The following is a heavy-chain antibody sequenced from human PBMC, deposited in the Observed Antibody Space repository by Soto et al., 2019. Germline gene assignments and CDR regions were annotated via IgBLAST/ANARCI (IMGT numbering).Heavy chain of an antibody. J-gene: IGHJ4*02. CDR2: IYTGGST. Sequence: QVQLQESGPGLVKPSETLSLTCTVSGGSISSYYWSWIRQPAGKGLGWIGRIYTGGSTNYNPSLTSRVTMSVDTSKNQCSMKMSSVTAADTAVYYCARGPGGFGELSLDYWGQGTLVTVSS. CDR1: GGSISSYY. D-gene: IGHD3-10*01. V-gene: IGHV4-4*07. CDR3: ARGPGGFGELSLDY.